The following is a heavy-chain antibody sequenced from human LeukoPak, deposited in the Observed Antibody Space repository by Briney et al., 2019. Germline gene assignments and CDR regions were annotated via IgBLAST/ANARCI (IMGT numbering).Heavy chain of an antibody. V-gene: IGHV3-74*01. J-gene: IGHJ4*02. CDR1: GFTFSTYW. D-gene: IGHD1-1*01. Sequence: GGSLRLSCAASGFTFSTYWMHWVRQAPGKGLVWVSRIDGEGSVTKYTDSVKGRFTISRDNAKSTVYLQMNSLRAEDTAVYYCTTGGSYLFDYWGQGTLVTVSS. CDR2: IDGEGSVT. CDR3: TTGGSYLFDY.